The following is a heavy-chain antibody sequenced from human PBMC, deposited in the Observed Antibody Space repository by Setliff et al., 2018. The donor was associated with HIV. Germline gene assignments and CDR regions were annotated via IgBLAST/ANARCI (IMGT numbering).Heavy chain of an antibody. V-gene: IGHV3-21*01. CDR3: ARAMAADFWSAYYGSKGGPAFDP. CDR2: ISSTSSYI. Sequence: GGSLRLSCAASGFTFSSYSMNWVRQAPGKGLEWVSFISSTSSYIYYADSVKGRFTISRDNAKNSLYLQMNSLRAEDTAVYYCARAMAADFWSAYYGSKGGPAFDPWGQGTLVTVSS. J-gene: IGHJ5*02. D-gene: IGHD3-3*01. CDR1: GFTFSSYS.